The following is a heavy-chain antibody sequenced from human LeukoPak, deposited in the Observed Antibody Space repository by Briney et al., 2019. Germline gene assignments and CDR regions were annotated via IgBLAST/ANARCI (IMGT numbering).Heavy chain of an antibody. V-gene: IGHV1-8*03. Sequence: ASVKVSCKASGYTFTSYDINWVRQATGQGLEWMGWMNPNSGNTGYAQKFQGRVTITRNTSISTAYMGLSSLRSEDTAVYYCARASTYYDFWSGYSFYYFDYWGQGTLVTVSS. CDR2: MNPNSGNT. CDR3: ARASTYYDFWSGYSFYYFDY. D-gene: IGHD3-3*01. J-gene: IGHJ4*02. CDR1: GYTFTSYD.